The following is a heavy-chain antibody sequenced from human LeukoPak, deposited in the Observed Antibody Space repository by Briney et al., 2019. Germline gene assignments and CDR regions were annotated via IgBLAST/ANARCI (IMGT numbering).Heavy chain of an antibody. CDR3: ARGGIITIFGVVITTYYYYMDV. Sequence: ASVKVSCKASGYTFTSYYMHWVRQAPGQGLEWMGIINPSGGSTSYAQKFQGRVTMTRDTSTSTVYMELSSLRSEDTAVYYCARGGIITIFGVVITTYYYYMDVWGKGTTVTVSS. J-gene: IGHJ6*03. D-gene: IGHD3-3*01. V-gene: IGHV1-46*01. CDR1: GYTFTSYY. CDR2: INPSGGST.